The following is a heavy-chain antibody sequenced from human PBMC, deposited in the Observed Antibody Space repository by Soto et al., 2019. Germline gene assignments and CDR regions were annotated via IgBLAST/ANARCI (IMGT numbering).Heavy chain of an antibody. CDR1: GFTFSRNT. D-gene: IGHD3-3*02. CDR3: VKDEGIEAMDV. J-gene: IGHJ6*02. Sequence: PGGSLRLSCVTSGFTFSRNTMNWVRQAPGKGLECVASITSSGSYVYYADSVKGRFSASRDNAKNSLSLQMDSLRPDDTAIYFCVKDEGIEAMDVWGRGTTVTVSS. CDR2: ITSSGSYV. V-gene: IGHV3-21*01.